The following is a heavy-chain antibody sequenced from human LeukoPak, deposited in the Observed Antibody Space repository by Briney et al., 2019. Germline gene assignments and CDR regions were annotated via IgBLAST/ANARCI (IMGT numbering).Heavy chain of an antibody. CDR2: INPNSGGT. D-gene: IGHD3-16*02. J-gene: IGHJ5*02. Sequence: ASVKVSCKASGYTFTGYYMHWLRQAPGQGLEWMGWINPNSGGTNYAQKFQGRVTMTRDTSISTAYMELSRLRSDDTAVYYCARPRGGLRLGELSPWGQGTLVTVSS. CDR3: ARPRGGLRLGELSP. CDR1: GYTFTGYY. V-gene: IGHV1-2*02.